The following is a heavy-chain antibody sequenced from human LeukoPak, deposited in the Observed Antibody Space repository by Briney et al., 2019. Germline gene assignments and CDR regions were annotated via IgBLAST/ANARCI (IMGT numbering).Heavy chain of an antibody. J-gene: IGHJ6*02. Sequence: ASVKVSCKVSRYTLTELSMHWVRQAPGKRVAWMGDFDPEDGETIYAQKCQGKVTMTEDTSTDTAYMELSSLRSEDTAVYYCATVGFGELFDYYGMDVWGQGTTVTVSS. V-gene: IGHV1-24*01. CDR2: FDPEDGET. D-gene: IGHD3-10*01. CDR1: RYTLTELS. CDR3: ATVGFGELFDYYGMDV.